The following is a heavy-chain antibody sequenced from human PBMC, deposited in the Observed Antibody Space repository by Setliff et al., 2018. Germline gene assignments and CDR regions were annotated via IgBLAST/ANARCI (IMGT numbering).Heavy chain of an antibody. D-gene: IGHD1-26*01. CDR2: INPNSGGT. CDR3: ARVAVGAMGADY. CDR1: GYTFTGYY. V-gene: IGHV1-2*06. Sequence: ASVKVSCKSSGYTFTGYYMHWVRQAPGQGLEWMGRINPNSGGTNYAQKFQGRVTMTRDTSISTAYMELSRLRSDDTAVYYCARVAVGAMGADYWGQGTLVTVSS. J-gene: IGHJ4*02.